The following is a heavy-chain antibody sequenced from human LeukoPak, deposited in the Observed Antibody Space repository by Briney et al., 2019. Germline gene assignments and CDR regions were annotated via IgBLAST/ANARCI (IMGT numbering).Heavy chain of an antibody. CDR2: INTDGSST. D-gene: IGHD3-16*01. CDR1: GFTFSSDW. V-gene: IGHV3-74*01. J-gene: IGHJ6*03. CDR3: ARVHYVPLYYMDV. Sequence: GGSLRLSCAASGFTFSSDWMHWVRQAPGKGLVWVSRINTDGSSTSYADSVKGRFTISRDNYKNTLYLQMNSLRAEDTAVNYCARVHYVPLYYMDVWGKGTTVTVSS.